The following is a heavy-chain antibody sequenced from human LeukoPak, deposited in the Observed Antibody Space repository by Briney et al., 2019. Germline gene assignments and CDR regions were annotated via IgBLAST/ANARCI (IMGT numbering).Heavy chain of an antibody. V-gene: IGHV4-34*01. CDR1: GGSFSGYY. Sequence: PSETLSLTCAVYGGSFSGYYWSWIRQPPGEGLEWIGEINHSGSTNYNPSLKSRVTISVDTSKNQFSLKLSSVTAADTAVYYCARGAVRGDFWSGYYTGIPFDYWGQGTLVTVSS. J-gene: IGHJ4*02. D-gene: IGHD3-3*01. CDR2: INHSGST. CDR3: ARGAVRGDFWSGYYTGIPFDY.